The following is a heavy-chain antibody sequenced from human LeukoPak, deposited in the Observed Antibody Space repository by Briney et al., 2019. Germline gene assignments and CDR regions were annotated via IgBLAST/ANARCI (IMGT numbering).Heavy chain of an antibody. CDR3: ARDYYDSSGYYEQDYFDY. CDR2: ISSSSYI. Sequence: GGSLRLSCAASGITFSSYSMNWVRQAPGKGLEWVSSISSSSYIYYADSVKGRFTISRDNAKNSLYLQMNSLRAEDTAVYYCARDYYDSSGYYEQDYFDYWGQGTLVTVSS. J-gene: IGHJ4*02. D-gene: IGHD3-22*01. V-gene: IGHV3-21*01. CDR1: GITFSSYS.